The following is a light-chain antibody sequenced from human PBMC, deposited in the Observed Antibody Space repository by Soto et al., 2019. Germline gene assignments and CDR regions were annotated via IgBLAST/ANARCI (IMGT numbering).Light chain of an antibody. CDR3: CSYAGSYTNWV. J-gene: IGLJ3*02. V-gene: IGLV2-11*01. Sequence: QSALTQPRSVSGSPGQSVTISCTGTRSDVGGFNYVSWYQQHPGKAPKLMIYAVSKRPSGVPDRFSGSRSGNTASLTISGLQAEDEADYYCCSYAGSYTNWVFGGGTKLTVL. CDR2: AVS. CDR1: RSDVGGFNY.